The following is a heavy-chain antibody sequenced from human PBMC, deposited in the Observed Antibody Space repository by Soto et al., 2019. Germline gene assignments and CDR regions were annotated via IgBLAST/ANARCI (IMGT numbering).Heavy chain of an antibody. D-gene: IGHD6-13*01. CDR2: IWYDGSNK. CDR3: ARDPGGSSSSPGDY. CDR1: GFTCSDYG. J-gene: IGHJ4*02. Sequence: QVQLVESGGGVVQPGRSLRLSCAASGFTCSDYGMHWVRQAPGKGLEWVAVIWYDGSNKNYADSVKGRFIISRDNSKNTLYLQMNSLRAKDTAVYYCARDPGGSSSSPGDYWGQGTLVTVSS. V-gene: IGHV3-33*01.